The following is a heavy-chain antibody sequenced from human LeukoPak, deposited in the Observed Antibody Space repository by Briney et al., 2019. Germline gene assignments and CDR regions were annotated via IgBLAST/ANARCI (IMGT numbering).Heavy chain of an antibody. V-gene: IGHV3-23*01. CDR1: RFTLSSYD. J-gene: IGHJ4*01. Sequence: PGGSLSLTCALSRFTLSSYDMMWVRQAPGKGLEWVSSISGSGGYTYYADSVKGRFTISRDNSKNTLYLQMNSLRADHPAEYYCAISSHLGYCANSVCYTNIIYFAYWGERTLLTVSS. CDR3: AISSHLGYCANSVCYTNIIYFAY. CDR2: ISGSGGYT. D-gene: IGHD2-8*01.